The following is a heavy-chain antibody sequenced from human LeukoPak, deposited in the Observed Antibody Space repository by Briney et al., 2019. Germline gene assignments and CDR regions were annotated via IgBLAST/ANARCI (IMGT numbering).Heavy chain of an antibody. D-gene: IGHD3-22*01. Sequence: GGSLRLSCAASGFTFSTYNINWFRQAPGKGLEGVSVIGGSGGSTNYADSVKGRFTFSGDTSRNILYLQMNSLRHEDTAVYYCTKGRTSGFYSHFEYWGQGTLVTVSS. CDR1: GFTFSTYN. V-gene: IGHV3-23*01. J-gene: IGHJ4*02. CDR3: TKGRTSGFYSHFEY. CDR2: IGGSGGST.